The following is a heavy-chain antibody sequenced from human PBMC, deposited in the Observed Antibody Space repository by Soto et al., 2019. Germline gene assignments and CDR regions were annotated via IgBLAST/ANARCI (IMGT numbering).Heavy chain of an antibody. V-gene: IGHV3-7*01. J-gene: IGHJ4*02. D-gene: IGHD3-16*02. CDR3: ARDFSYQRFDH. CDR2: MNQDGSHV. Sequence: GGSLRLSCVASGFSISSSWICWIRQTPGKGLEWVTNMNQDGSHVAYADAVKGRFTVSRDNAKNAVYLQMNSLTVEDTAVYFCARDFSYQRFDHWGQGALVTVPQ. CDR1: GFSISSSW.